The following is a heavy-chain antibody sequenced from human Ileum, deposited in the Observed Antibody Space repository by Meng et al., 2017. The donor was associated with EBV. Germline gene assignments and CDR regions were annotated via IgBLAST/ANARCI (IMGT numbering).Heavy chain of an antibody. CDR1: CYTFTTVG. D-gene: IGHD6-13*01. CDR2: INPYIDDT. CDR3: ARDERRHCSGTFCPYFDY. J-gene: IGHJ4*02. Sequence: QVQLVQSGAEVKRPGASVKVSCQPFCYTFTTVGISWVRQAPGQGLEWLGWINPYIDDTNHTPRLQDRITITADTSAEIVYLELRSLSSDDTAVYYCARDERRHCSGTFCPYFDYWGQGTLVTVSS. V-gene: IGHV1-18*04.